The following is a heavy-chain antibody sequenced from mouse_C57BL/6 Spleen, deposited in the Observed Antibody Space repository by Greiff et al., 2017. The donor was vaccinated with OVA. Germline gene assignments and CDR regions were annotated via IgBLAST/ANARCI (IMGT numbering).Heavy chain of an antibody. J-gene: IGHJ2*01. V-gene: IGHV14-4*01. CDR2: IDPENGDT. CDR1: GFNIKDDY. CDR3: TTGYYGRNYFDY. Sequence: EVQLQQSGAELVRPGASVKLSCTASGFNIKDDYMHWVKQRPEQGLEWIGWIDPENGDTEYASKFQGKATITADTSSNTAYLQLSSLTSEDTAVYYCTTGYYGRNYFDYWGQGTTRTVSS. D-gene: IGHD1-1*01.